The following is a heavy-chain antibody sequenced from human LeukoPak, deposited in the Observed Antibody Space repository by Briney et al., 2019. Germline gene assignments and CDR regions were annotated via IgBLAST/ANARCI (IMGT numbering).Heavy chain of an antibody. D-gene: IGHD4-17*01. J-gene: IGHJ6*02. CDR2: LDPEVSVR. CDR1: GDTLTELV. V-gene: IGHV1-24*01. Sequence: ASVKVSCKVPGDTLTELVIHWVRQAPGKGLEWMGGLDPEVSVRIYAQKFQGRVTMTEDTSTDTAYMELSSLRSEDTAVYYCATGDYGDYYGMDVWGQGTTVTVSS. CDR3: ATGDYGDYYGMDV.